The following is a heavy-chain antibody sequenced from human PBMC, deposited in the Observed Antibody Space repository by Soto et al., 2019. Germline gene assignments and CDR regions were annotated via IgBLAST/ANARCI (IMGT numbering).Heavy chain of an antibody. CDR3: ARERAVGIAVALNWFDP. Sequence: EVQLVESGGGLVQPGGSLRLSCAASGFTFSSYSMNWVHQAPGKGLEWVSYISSSSSTIYYADSVKGRFTISRDNAKNSLYLQMNSLRDEDTAVYYCARERAVGIAVALNWFDPWGQGTLVTVSS. V-gene: IGHV3-48*02. D-gene: IGHD6-19*01. J-gene: IGHJ5*02. CDR2: ISSSSSTI. CDR1: GFTFSSYS.